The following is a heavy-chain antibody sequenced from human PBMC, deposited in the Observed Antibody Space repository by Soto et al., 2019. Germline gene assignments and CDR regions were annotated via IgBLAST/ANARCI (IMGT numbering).Heavy chain of an antibody. Sequence: SETLSLTCSVSGGSMRSYYWNWLRQPAGKGLEWIGRIYSRGDTNYNPSVKSRVTMSVDTSKNEFSLRLNSVTAADTAVYYCAGIGEDVHYGMDVWGQGTTVTVSS. CDR2: IYSRGDT. V-gene: IGHV4-4*07. J-gene: IGHJ6*02. D-gene: IGHD3-16*01. CDR3: AGIGEDVHYGMDV. CDR1: GGSMRSYY.